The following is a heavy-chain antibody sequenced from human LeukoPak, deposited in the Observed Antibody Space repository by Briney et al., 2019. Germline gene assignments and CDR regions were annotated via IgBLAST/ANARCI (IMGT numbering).Heavy chain of an antibody. CDR1: GDSISIYY. CDR3: VRDRYGSSWYGDWFDR. J-gene: IGHJ5*02. V-gene: IGHV4-4*07. Sequence: SETLSLTCTVSGDSISIYYWSWVRQPAGKGLEGVGRIYTSGCTNSNPSLKSRVTMSVDTSKNQFSLKLSSVTAANTAVYYCVRDRYGSSWYGDWFDRWGQGTLVTVS. D-gene: IGHD6-13*01. CDR2: IYTSGCT.